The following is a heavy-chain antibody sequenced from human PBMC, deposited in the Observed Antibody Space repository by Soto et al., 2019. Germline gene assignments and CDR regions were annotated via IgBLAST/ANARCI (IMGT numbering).Heavy chain of an antibody. CDR2: IYSGGST. D-gene: IGHD4-17*01. CDR1: GFTVSSNY. CDR3: ARAEALTVFDY. J-gene: IGHJ4*02. V-gene: IGHV3-53*02. Sequence: EVQLVETGGGLIQPGGSLRLSCAASGFTVSSNYMSWVRQAPGKGLEWVSVIYSGGSTYYADSVKGRFTIYRDNSKNTLYLQMNRVIAEDTAVYYCARAEALTVFDYWGQGTLGTVSS.